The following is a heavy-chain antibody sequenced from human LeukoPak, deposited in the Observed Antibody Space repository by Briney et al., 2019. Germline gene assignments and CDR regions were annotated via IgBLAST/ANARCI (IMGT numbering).Heavy chain of an antibody. CDR3: AREGHIWFGDLGNV. Sequence: SETLSLTCTVSGGPISSYYWSWLRQPPEKGQELIGYIYYSGGTSYNPSLKSRVTISIDTSKNQFSLRLSSVTAADTAVYYCAREGHIWFGDLGNVWGEGTTVTVSS. V-gene: IGHV4-59*01. D-gene: IGHD3-10*01. CDR2: IYYSGGT. CDR1: GGPISSYY. J-gene: IGHJ6*04.